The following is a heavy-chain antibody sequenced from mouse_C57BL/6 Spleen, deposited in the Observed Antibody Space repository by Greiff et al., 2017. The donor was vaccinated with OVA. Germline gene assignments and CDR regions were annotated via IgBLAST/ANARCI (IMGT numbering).Heavy chain of an antibody. J-gene: IGHJ3*01. V-gene: IGHV1-4*01. CDR1: GYTFTSYT. CDR2: INPSSGYT. Sequence: QVQLKESGAELARPGASVKMSCKASGYTFTSYTMHWVKQRPGQGLEWIGYINPSSGYTKYNQKFKDKATLTADKSSSTAYMQLSSLTSEDSAVYCCARSGDGYPFAYWGQGTLVTVSA. D-gene: IGHD2-3*01. CDR3: ARSGDGYPFAY.